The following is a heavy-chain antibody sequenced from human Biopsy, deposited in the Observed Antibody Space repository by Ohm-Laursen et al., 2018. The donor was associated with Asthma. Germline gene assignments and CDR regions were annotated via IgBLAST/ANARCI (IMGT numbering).Heavy chain of an antibody. Sequence: SVKVSCKASGGMFGNYAISWVRQAPGQGLEWMGWISGYNGDTKFAQNVKGRLSLSTDTSTSTAYMELRSLTSDDTAVYYCVRDKVVVVPGSKGPTDWFDPWGQGTLVTVSS. V-gene: IGHV1-18*01. CDR2: ISGYNGDT. CDR3: VRDKVVVVPGSKGPTDWFDP. J-gene: IGHJ5*02. D-gene: IGHD2-15*01. CDR1: GGMFGNYA.